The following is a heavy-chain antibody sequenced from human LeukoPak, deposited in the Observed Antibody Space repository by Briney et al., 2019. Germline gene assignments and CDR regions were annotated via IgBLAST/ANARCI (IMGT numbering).Heavy chain of an antibody. V-gene: IGHV1-24*01. D-gene: IGHD6-13*01. CDR1: GYTLTELS. CDR3: ATSTPEYSSRPYYYYYYYMDV. CDR2: FDPEDGET. J-gene: IGHJ6*03. Sequence: ASVKVSCKVSGYTLTELSMHWVRQAPGKGLEWMGGFDPEDGETIYAQKLQGRVTMTEDTSTDTAYMELSSLRSEDTAVYYCATSTPEYSSRPYYYYYYYMDVWGKGTTVTVSS.